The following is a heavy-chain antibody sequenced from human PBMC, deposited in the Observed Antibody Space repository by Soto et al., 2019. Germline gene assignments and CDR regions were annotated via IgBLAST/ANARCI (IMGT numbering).Heavy chain of an antibody. D-gene: IGHD2-2*01. Sequence: SETLSLTCTVSGGSINSNIYYWGWIRQPPGKGLEWIASIYYTGNTFYNPSLKSRVTLSVDTSKNQFSLKLSSVTAADTAVYYCARMPLSCSSTSCYHYYYMDVWGKGTTVTVSS. CDR2: IYYTGNT. V-gene: IGHV4-39*07. CDR1: GGSINSNIYY. CDR3: ARMPLSCSSTSCYHYYYMDV. J-gene: IGHJ6*03.